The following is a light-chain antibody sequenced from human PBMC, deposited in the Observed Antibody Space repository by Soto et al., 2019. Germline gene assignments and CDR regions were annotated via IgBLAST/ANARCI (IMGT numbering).Light chain of an antibody. CDR2: GNN. CDR3: AAWDGSLNNVL. V-gene: IGLV1-44*01. CDR1: GSSIGTNT. J-gene: IGLJ2*01. Sequence: QSVLTQPPSASGTPGQRVTISCSGSGSSIGTNTVNWYRQLPGTAPKLLIYGNNQRPSGVPDRFSGSKSGTSASLAISGLQSEDEADYYCAAWDGSLNNVLFGGGTNSPS.